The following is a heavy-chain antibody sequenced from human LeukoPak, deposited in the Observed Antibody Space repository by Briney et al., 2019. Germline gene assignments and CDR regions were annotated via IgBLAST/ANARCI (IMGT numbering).Heavy chain of an antibody. CDR2: ISSNGGST. D-gene: IGHD4-17*01. J-gene: IGHJ5*02. CDR1: GFTFSSYA. Sequence: PGGSLRLSCAASGFTFSSYAMHWVRQAPGKGLEYVSAISSNGGSTYYANSVKGRFTISRGNSKNTLYLQMGSLRAEDMAVYYCARAGDYGDYVGWFDPWGQGTLVTVSS. CDR3: ARAGDYGDYVGWFDP. V-gene: IGHV3-64*01.